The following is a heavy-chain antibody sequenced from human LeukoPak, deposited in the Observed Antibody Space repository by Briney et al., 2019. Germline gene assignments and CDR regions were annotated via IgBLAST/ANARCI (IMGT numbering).Heavy chain of an antibody. Sequence: GRSLRLSCAASGXTFSSYAMHWVRQAPGKGLEWVGVISYDGGIQYYADSVKGRFTISRDNSKNTLYLQMNSLRAEDTAVYYCAKEFLAISWDILTGYYPASFDYWGQGALVTVSS. D-gene: IGHD3-9*01. CDR3: AKEFLAISWDILTGYYPASFDY. J-gene: IGHJ4*02. V-gene: IGHV3-30-3*01. CDR1: GXTFSSYA. CDR2: ISYDGGIQ.